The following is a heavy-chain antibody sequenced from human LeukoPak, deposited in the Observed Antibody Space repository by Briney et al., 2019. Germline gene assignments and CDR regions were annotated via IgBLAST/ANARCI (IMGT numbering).Heavy chain of an antibody. CDR1: GVSFSGYY. CDR2: INHSGST. V-gene: IGHV4-34*01. D-gene: IGHD3-10*01. Sequence: PSETLSLTCAVYGVSFSGYYWSWIRQPPGKGLEWIGEINHSGSTNYNPSLKSRVTISVDTSKNQFSLKLSSVTAADTAVYYCARDGGLYGSGPMDVWGQGTTVTVSS. CDR3: ARDGGLYGSGPMDV. J-gene: IGHJ6*02.